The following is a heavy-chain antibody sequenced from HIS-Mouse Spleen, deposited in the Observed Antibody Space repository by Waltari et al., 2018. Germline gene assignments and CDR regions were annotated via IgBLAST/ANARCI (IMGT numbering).Heavy chain of an antibody. CDR1: GCSISTYY. Sequence: QVQLQESGPGLVKPSETLSLTCPVSGCSISTYYWSWIRQPPGKGLEWIGYIYYSGSTNYNPSLKSRVTISVDTSKNQFSLKLRSVTAADTAVYYCARASRDLLLPRYFDLWGRGTLVTVSS. J-gene: IGHJ2*01. CDR3: ARASRDLLLPRYFDL. CDR2: IYYSGST. V-gene: IGHV4-59*01.